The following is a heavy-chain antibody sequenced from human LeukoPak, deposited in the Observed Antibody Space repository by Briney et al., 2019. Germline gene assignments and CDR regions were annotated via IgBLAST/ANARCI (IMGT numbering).Heavy chain of an antibody. J-gene: IGHJ6*02. D-gene: IGHD2-2*01. CDR3: ARVPIVVVPAATSPFNYYYYGIDV. CDR2: IYYSGST. V-gene: IGHV4-31*03. Sequence: PSQTLSLTCTVSGGSISSGGYYWSWIRQHPGKGLEWIVYIYYSGSTYYNPSLKSRVTISVDTSKNQFSLKLSSVTAADTAVYYCARVPIVVVPAATSPFNYYYYGIDVWGQGTTVTVSS. CDR1: GGSISSGGYY.